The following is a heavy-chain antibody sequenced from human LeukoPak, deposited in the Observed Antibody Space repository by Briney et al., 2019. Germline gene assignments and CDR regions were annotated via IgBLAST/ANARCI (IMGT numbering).Heavy chain of an antibody. D-gene: IGHD1-26*01. Sequence: GGSLRLSCAASGFTFSSYSMNWVRQAPRKGLEWVSSISSSSTYIYYADSVKGRFTISRDNAKNSLYLQMNSLRAEDTSVYYCARGIVGAPNWFDPWGQGTLVTVSS. CDR1: GFTFSSYS. CDR2: ISSSSTYI. J-gene: IGHJ5*02. CDR3: ARGIVGAPNWFDP. V-gene: IGHV3-21*01.